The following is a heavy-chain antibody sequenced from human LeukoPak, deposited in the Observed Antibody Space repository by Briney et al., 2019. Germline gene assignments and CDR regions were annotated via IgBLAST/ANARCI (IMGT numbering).Heavy chain of an antibody. D-gene: IGHD5-18*01. J-gene: IGHJ4*02. V-gene: IGHV3-15*01. CDR3: TTEVDTAMANDY. CDR2: IKSKTDGGTT. Sequence: GGSLRLSCAASGFTFSNAWMIWVRQATGKGREGVVRIKSKTDGGTTDYAAPVKGRFTISRDDSKNTLYRQMNGLKTEDTAVYYCTTEVDTAMANDYWGEGTLVTASS. CDR1: GFTFSNAW.